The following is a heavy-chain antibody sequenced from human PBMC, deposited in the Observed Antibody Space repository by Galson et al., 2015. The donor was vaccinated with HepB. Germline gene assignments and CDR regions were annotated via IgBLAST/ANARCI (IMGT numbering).Heavy chain of an antibody. CDR1: GFSFRNYW. CDR3: ATTPRPATAY. D-gene: IGHD6-13*01. Sequence: SLRLSCAASGFSFRNYWMNWVRQAPGKGLEWVATINQDGSEKYYVDSVKGRFTISRDNGKNSAYLQMNSLRAEDMAVYYCATTPRPATAYWGQGTLVTVSS. CDR2: INQDGSEK. J-gene: IGHJ4*02. V-gene: IGHV3-7*01.